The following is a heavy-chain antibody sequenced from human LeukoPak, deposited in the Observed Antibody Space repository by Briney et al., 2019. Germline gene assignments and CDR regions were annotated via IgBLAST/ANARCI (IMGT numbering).Heavy chain of an antibody. CDR1: GGSISSGGYY. CDR2: IYYSGST. Sequence: ASETLSLTCTVSGGSISSGGYYWSWIRQHPGKGLEWIGYIYYSGSTYYNPSLKSRVTISVDTSKNQFSLKLSSVTAADTAVYYCARAAYCSSTSCYTPWYYYHYMDVWGKGTTVTVSS. D-gene: IGHD2-2*02. V-gene: IGHV4-31*03. J-gene: IGHJ6*03. CDR3: ARAAYCSSTSCYTPWYYYHYMDV.